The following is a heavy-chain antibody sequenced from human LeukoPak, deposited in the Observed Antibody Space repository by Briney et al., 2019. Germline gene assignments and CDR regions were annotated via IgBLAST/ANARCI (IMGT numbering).Heavy chain of an antibody. Sequence: GGSLRLSCVASGFSFGKYRMSWVRQAPGKGLEWVANIKLDGSEKNYVDSVKGRFTISRDNTKNSLYLQMNSLRAEDTAVFYCARDQYDTWSRRGNFDSWGQGTLVIVSS. D-gene: IGHD3/OR15-3a*01. CDR1: GFSFGKYR. CDR3: ARDQYDTWSRRGNFDS. J-gene: IGHJ4*02. V-gene: IGHV3-7*03. CDR2: IKLDGSEK.